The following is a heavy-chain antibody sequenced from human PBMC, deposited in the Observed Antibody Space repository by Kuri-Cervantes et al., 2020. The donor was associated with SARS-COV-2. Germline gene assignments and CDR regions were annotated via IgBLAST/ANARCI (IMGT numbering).Heavy chain of an antibody. D-gene: IGHD6-19*01. Sequence: GGSLRLSCAASGFTFSSYAMSWVRQAPGKGLEWVSAISGSGGSTYYADSVKGRFTISRDNSKNTLYLQMNSLRAEDTAVYYCARGQGSGWYLGLSANWFDPWGQGTLVTVSS. CDR3: ARGQGSGWYLGLSANWFDP. V-gene: IGHV3-23*01. CDR1: GFTFSSYA. CDR2: ISGSGGST. J-gene: IGHJ5*02.